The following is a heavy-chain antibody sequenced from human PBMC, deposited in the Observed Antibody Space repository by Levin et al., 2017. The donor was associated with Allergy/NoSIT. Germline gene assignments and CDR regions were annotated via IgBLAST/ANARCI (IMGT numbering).Heavy chain of an antibody. J-gene: IGHJ4*02. V-gene: IGHV3-48*01. D-gene: IGHD4-17*01. Sequence: GESLKISCAASGITFSSYSMNWVRQAPGKGLEWVSYISSSSSAIYYADSVKGRFTISRDNARNSLYLQMDSLRAEDTAVYYCASGTTVTPYYFDYWGQGTLVTVSS. CDR3: ASGTTVTPYYFDY. CDR2: ISSSSSAI. CDR1: GITFSSYS.